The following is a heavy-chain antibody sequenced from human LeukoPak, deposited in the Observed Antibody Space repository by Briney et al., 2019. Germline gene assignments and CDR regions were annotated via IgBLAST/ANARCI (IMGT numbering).Heavy chain of an antibody. Sequence: PSETLSLTCTVSGGSISSYYWSWIRQPPGKGLEWIGYIYYSGSTNYNPSLKSRVTISVDRSKNQFSLKLSSVTAADTAVYYCARSDSSGYRFDYWGQGTLVTVSS. CDR1: GGSISSYY. CDR3: ARSDSSGYRFDY. CDR2: IYYSGST. J-gene: IGHJ4*02. V-gene: IGHV4-59*12. D-gene: IGHD3-22*01.